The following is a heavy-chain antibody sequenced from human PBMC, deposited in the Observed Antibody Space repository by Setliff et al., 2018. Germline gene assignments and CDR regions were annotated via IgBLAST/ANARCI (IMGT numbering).Heavy chain of an antibody. CDR3: ARGDSGYGGFDY. Sequence: ASVKVSCKASGYSFTSYGINWVRQATGQGLEWMGWMNPNSGNTGYAQKFQGRVTMTRNTSISTAYMELSSLRSEDTAVYYCARGDSGYGGFDYWGQGTLVTVSS. V-gene: IGHV1-8*01. D-gene: IGHD5-12*01. J-gene: IGHJ4*02. CDR2: MNPNSGNT. CDR1: GYSFTSYG.